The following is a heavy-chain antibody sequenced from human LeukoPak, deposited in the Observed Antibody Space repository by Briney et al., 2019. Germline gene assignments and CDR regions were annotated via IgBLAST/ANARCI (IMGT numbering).Heavy chain of an antibody. CDR2: SNWNGART. J-gene: IGHJ6*03. V-gene: IGHV3-20*04. D-gene: IGHD3-16*01. Sequence: PGGSLRLSCAAPGFPFDDYGMTWVRQAPGKGLEWVSDSNWNGARTGYADSVKGRFTISRDNAKNSLYLQMNSLTAEDTALYYCARRRRLGDFPHYYYMDVWGKGTTVTVSS. CDR1: GFPFDDYG. CDR3: ARRRRLGDFPHYYYMDV.